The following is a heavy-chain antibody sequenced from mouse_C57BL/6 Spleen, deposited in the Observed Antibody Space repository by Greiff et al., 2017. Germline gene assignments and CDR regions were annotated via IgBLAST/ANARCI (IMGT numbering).Heavy chain of an antibody. CDR1: GYTFTSYW. J-gene: IGHJ1*03. Sequence: QVQLQQSGAELVKPGASVKMSCKASGYTFTSYWITWVKQRPGQGLEWIGDIYPGSGSTNYNEKFKSKATLTVDTSSSTAYMQLSSLTSEDSAVYYCARKGLGVDPLYWYFDVWGTGTTVTVSS. V-gene: IGHV1-55*01. CDR2: IYPGSGST. CDR3: ARKGLGVDPLYWYFDV. D-gene: IGHD1-1*01.